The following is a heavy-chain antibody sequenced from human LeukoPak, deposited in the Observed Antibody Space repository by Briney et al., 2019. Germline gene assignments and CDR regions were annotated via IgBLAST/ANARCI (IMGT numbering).Heavy chain of an antibody. Sequence: SETLSLTCAVYGGSFSGYYWSWIRQPPGKGLEWIGEIYHSGSTNFNLSLKSRVTISMDTSKNQFSLNLKSVTAADTAVYYCARGDYSSGWFVEYWGQGTLVTVSS. CDR2: IYHSGST. CDR1: GGSFSGYY. V-gene: IGHV4-34*01. D-gene: IGHD6-19*01. J-gene: IGHJ4*02. CDR3: ARGDYSSGWFVEY.